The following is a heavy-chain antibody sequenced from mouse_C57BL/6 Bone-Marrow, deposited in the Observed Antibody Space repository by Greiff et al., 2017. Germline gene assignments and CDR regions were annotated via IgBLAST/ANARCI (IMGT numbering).Heavy chain of an antibody. CDR2: IHPNSGST. CDR3: ARSALLLRYWYFDV. CDR1: GYTFTSYW. Sequence: QVQLQQPGAELVKPGASVKLSYKASGYTFTSYWMHWVKQRPGQGLEWIGMIHPNSGSTNYNEKFKSKATLTVDKSSSTAYMQLSRLTSEDSAVYYGARSALLLRYWYFDVWGTGTTVTVSS. V-gene: IGHV1-64*01. D-gene: IGHD1-1*01. J-gene: IGHJ1*03.